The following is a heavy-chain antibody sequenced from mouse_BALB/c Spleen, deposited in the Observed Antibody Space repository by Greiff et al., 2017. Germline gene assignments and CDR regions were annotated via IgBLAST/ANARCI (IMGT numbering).Heavy chain of an antibody. Sequence: EVQLVESGPELVKPGASVKISCKASGYSFTGYFMNWVMQSHGKSLEWIGRINPYNGDTFYNQKFKGKATLTVDKSSSTAHMELRSLASEDSAVYYCARYYDWYFDVWGAGTTVTVSS. CDR1: GYSFTGYF. CDR2: INPYNGDT. CDR3: ARYYDWYFDV. V-gene: IGHV1-20*02. J-gene: IGHJ1*01. D-gene: IGHD1-1*02.